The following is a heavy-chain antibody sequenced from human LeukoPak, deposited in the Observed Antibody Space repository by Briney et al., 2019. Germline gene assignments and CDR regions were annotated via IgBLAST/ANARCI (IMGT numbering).Heavy chain of an antibody. Sequence: GSLRLSCAASGFNFSNHAMSWVRQTPGKGLEWVSAISGGGDITYYADSVKGRFTISRDNSKDTLFLQMNSLRAEDTAVYCCARVGSSWHFDYWGQGTLVTVSS. J-gene: IGHJ4*02. CDR1: GFNFSNHA. CDR3: ARVGSSWHFDY. V-gene: IGHV3-23*01. CDR2: ISGGGDIT. D-gene: IGHD6-13*01.